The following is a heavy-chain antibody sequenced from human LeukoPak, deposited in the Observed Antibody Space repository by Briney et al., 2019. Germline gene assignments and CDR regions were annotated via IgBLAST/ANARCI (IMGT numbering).Heavy chain of an antibody. V-gene: IGHV3-53*04. CDR3: ARVGITFGVVIADDAFDI. Sequence: PGGSLRLSCAASGFTVSSNYMSWVRQAPGKGLGWVSVIYSGGSTYYADSVKGRFTISRHNSKNTLYLQMNSLRAEDTAVYYCARVGITFGVVIADDAFDIWGQGTMITVSS. CDR1: GFTVSSNY. D-gene: IGHD3-16*02. J-gene: IGHJ3*02. CDR2: IYSGGST.